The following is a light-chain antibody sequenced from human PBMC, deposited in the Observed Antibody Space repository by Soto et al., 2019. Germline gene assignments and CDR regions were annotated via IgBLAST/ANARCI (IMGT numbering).Light chain of an antibody. CDR3: CSYAGSYTFEV. V-gene: IGLV2-11*01. J-gene: IGLJ3*02. CDR1: SSDVGGYNY. Sequence: QSALTQPGSVSGSPGQSVTISCTGTSSDVGGYNYVSWYQQHPGKAPKLMIYDVTKRPSGVPDRFSGSKSGNTASLTISGLQAEDEADYYCCSYAGSYTFEVFGGGTKLTVL. CDR2: DVT.